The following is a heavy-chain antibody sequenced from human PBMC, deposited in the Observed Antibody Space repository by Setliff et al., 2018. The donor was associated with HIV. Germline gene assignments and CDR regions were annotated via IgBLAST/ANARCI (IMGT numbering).Heavy chain of an antibody. D-gene: IGHD6-19*01. CDR2: ISGSGGDT. V-gene: IGHV3-23*01. J-gene: IGHJ4*02. CDR3: ANDRDGWYNPHLYS. Sequence: PGGSLRLSCAANGFSFSSYAMSWVRQAPGKGLECVAVISGSGGDTYYADSVKGRFVISREKSKSTLYLQMNSLRADDTAVYYCANDRDGWYNPHLYSWGRGTLVTVSS. CDR1: GFSFSSYA.